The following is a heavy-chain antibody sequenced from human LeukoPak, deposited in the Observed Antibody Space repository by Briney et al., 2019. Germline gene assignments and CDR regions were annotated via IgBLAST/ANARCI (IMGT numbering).Heavy chain of an antibody. CDR3: ARGLGPIVVVPAATPYYFDY. Sequence: PSETLSLTCAVYGGSFSGYYWSWIRPPPGKGLEWIGEINHSGSTNYNPSLKSRVTISVDTSKNQFSLKLSSVTAADTAVYYCARGLGPIVVVPAATPYYFDYWGQGTLVTVSS. J-gene: IGHJ4*02. CDR2: INHSGST. CDR1: GGSFSGYY. D-gene: IGHD2-2*01. V-gene: IGHV4-34*01.